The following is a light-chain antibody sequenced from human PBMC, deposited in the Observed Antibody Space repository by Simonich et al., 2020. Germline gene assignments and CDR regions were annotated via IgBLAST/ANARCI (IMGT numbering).Light chain of an antibody. Sequence: DIVMTQSPDYLAVSLGERATINCKSSKSVLYSSNNKKDLAWYQQKQGQPPKLLIYCASTRESGVPDRFSDSGSETDFTLTISSLQAEDVAVYYCQQYYSTPQTFGQGTKVEIK. CDR2: CAS. CDR3: QQYYSTPQT. J-gene: IGKJ1*01. CDR1: KSVLYSSNNKKD. V-gene: IGKV4-1*01.